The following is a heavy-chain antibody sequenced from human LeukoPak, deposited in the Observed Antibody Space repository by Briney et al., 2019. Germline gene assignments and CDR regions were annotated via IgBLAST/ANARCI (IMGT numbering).Heavy chain of an antibody. V-gene: IGHV3-48*03. CDR1: GFTFSSYE. J-gene: IGHJ4*02. CDR2: ISSRGSTI. CDR3: TKDAITRYYYDSSGYYPRDDY. D-gene: IGHD3-22*01. Sequence: GGSLRLSCAASGFTFSSYEMKWVRQARGKGLGWVSYISSRGSTIYYADSVKGRFTISSDNAKNSLYLQMNSLRAEDTAVYYCTKDAITRYYYDSSGYYPRDDYWGQGTLVTVSS.